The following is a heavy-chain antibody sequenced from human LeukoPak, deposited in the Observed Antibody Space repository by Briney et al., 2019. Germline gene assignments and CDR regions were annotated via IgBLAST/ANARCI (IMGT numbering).Heavy chain of an antibody. J-gene: IGHJ4*02. CDR3: ASGSGSRDY. V-gene: IGHV3-11*01. D-gene: IGHD1-26*01. CDR1: GFTVSDYH. CDR2: ISSSGSTI. Sequence: PGGSLRLSCAASGFTVSDYHMSWIRQAPGKGLEWVSYISSSGSTIHYADSVKGRFAIPRDNAKNSLYLQLNSLRAEDTAVYYCASGSGSRDYWGQGTLVTVSS.